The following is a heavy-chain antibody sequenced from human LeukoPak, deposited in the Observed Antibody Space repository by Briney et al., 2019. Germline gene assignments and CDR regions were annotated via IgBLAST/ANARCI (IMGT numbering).Heavy chain of an antibody. CDR3: ARDVTPRITMVRGVTPDAFDI. J-gene: IGHJ3*02. CDR1: GFTFSNYW. CDR2: INQDVSEK. V-gene: IGHV3-7*01. Sequence: PGGSLRLSCVASGFTFSNYWMSWVRQVPGQGLEWVANINQDVSEKYYVASVKGRFTISRDNAKNSVYLQMNSLRAEDTAVYYCARDVTPRITMVRGVTPDAFDIWGQGTMVTVSS. D-gene: IGHD3-10*01.